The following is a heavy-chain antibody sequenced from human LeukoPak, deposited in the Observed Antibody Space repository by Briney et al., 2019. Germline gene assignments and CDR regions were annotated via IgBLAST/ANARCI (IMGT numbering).Heavy chain of an antibody. V-gene: IGHV1-2*02. CDR2: INPNSGGT. D-gene: IGHD3-16*01. CDR1: GYTFTGYY. CDR3: ARAAGYDYVFRFDH. Sequence: ASVKVSCKAPGYTFTGYYMHWVRQAPGQGLEWMGWINPNSGGTNYAQKFQGRVTMTRDTSISTAYMELSRLRSDDTAVYYCARAAGYDYVFRFDHWGQGTLVTVSS. J-gene: IGHJ4*02.